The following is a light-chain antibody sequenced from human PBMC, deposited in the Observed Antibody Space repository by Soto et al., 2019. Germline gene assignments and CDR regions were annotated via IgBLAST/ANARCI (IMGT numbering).Light chain of an antibody. J-gene: IGLJ7*01. CDR1: SSDIGAGYR. CDR3: ATWDDSLNAAV. V-gene: IGLV1-40*01. CDR2: NNS. Sequence: QSVLTQPPSVSGAPGQRVTISCTGSSSDIGAGYRVRWYQQVPGTAPKVLIYNNSNRPSGVPARFSGSTSGTSASLAISGLQSDDEAHYYCATWDDSLNAAVFGGSTQLTVL.